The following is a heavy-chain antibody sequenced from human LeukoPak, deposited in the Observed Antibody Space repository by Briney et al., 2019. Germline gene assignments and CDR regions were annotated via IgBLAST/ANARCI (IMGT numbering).Heavy chain of an antibody. CDR2: IYHSGST. V-gene: IGHV4-38-2*02. D-gene: IGHD3-10*01. Sequence: SETLSLTCTVSGYSISSGYYWGWIRQPPGKGLEWIGSIYHSGSTYYNPSLKSRVTISVDTSKNQFSLKLSSVTAADTAVYYRARDRGYYYGSGSLIRRSFFDYWGQGTLVTVSS. J-gene: IGHJ4*02. CDR3: ARDRGYYYGSGSLIRRSFFDY. CDR1: GYSISSGYY.